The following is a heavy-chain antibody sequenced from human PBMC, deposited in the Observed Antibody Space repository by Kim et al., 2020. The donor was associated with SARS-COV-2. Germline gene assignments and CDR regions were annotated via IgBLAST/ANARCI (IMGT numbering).Heavy chain of an antibody. Sequence: SETLSLTCSVSGGSIRSGGKFWTWIRQHPAKGLEWIGYSSYSGNSHYSPSLRSRVSISLQTSENQFSLELTSVTAAATAVYYCARGQPLDYWGQGILVTVSS. CDR2: SSYSGNS. CDR1: GGSIRSGGKF. J-gene: IGHJ4*02. V-gene: IGHV4-31*03. D-gene: IGHD2-2*01. CDR3: ARGQPLDY.